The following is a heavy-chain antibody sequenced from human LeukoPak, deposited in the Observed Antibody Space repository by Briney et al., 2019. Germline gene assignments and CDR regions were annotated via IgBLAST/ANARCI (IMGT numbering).Heavy chain of an antibody. J-gene: IGHJ4*02. V-gene: IGHV4-59*08. D-gene: IGHD3-16*01. CDR1: GGSMTRSY. CDR2: IYNTGTT. Sequence: PSETLSLTCTVSGGSMTRSYWTWVRQVPGKRLEWIGYIYNTGTTNYNPSLKSRVTLSVDTSKNQFSLKLTSVTAADSAVYYCARQPNMGDYFFDYWGQGTLVTVSS. CDR3: ARQPNMGDYFFDY.